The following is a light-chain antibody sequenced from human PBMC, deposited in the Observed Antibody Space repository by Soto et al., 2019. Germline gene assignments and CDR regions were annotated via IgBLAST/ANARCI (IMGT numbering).Light chain of an antibody. Sequence: QSALNQPASVSGSPGQSITISFTGTSRDVGGYNYVSWYQQHPGKAPKLMIYDVSNRPSGVSNRFSGSKSGNTASLTISGLQAEDEADYYCSSYTASSTYVFGTGTKVTVL. CDR1: SRDVGGYNY. V-gene: IGLV2-14*01. CDR3: SSYTASSTYV. CDR2: DVS. J-gene: IGLJ1*01.